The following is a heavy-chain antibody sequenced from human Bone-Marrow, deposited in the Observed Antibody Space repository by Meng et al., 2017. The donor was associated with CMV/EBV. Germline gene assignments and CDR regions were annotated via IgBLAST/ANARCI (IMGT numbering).Heavy chain of an antibody. D-gene: IGHD2-2*01. J-gene: IGHJ4*02. CDR1: GFTVSSNY. Sequence: GESLKISCAASGFTVSSNYMNWVRQAPGKGLEWVSVIYSGGDTYYADSVKGRFTISRDNSKNTLYLQMNSLRAEDTAVYYCARQVVPALPFDNWGQGTLVTVSS. CDR2: IYSGGDT. CDR3: ARQVVPALPFDN. V-gene: IGHV3-53*05.